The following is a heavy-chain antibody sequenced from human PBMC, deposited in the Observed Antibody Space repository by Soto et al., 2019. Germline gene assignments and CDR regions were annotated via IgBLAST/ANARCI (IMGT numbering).Heavy chain of an antibody. D-gene: IGHD7-27*01. V-gene: IGHV3-33*01. J-gene: IGHJ4*02. CDR3: VRDLLGSGGHFDY. CDR2: IWYDGSNT. Sequence: GGSLRLSCAASGFIFSSFGMHWVRQAPGKGLEWVAHIWYDGSNTYYADSVKGRFTISRDNSRNTVYLQMNSLRAEDTAVYHCVRDLLGSGGHFDYWGQGTLVTVSS. CDR1: GFIFSSFG.